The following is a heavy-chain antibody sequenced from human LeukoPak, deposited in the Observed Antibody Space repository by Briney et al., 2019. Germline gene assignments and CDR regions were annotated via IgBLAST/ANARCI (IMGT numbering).Heavy chain of an antibody. Sequence: SKTLSLTCAVYGGSFSGYYWSWIRQPPGKGLEWIGEINHSGSTNYNPSLKSRVTISVDTSKNQFSLKLSSVTAADTAVYYCARARWLQRWFDPWGQGTLVTVSS. J-gene: IGHJ5*02. CDR2: INHSGST. CDR3: ARARWLQRWFDP. D-gene: IGHD5-24*01. V-gene: IGHV4-34*01. CDR1: GGSFSGYY.